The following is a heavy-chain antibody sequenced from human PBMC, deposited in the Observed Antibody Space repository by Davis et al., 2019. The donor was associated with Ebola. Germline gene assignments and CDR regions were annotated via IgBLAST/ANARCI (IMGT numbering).Heavy chain of an antibody. Sequence: PGGSLRLSCKGSGYSFTSYWIGWVRQMPGKGLEWMGIIYPGDSDTRYSPSFQGQVTISADKSISTAYLQWSSLKASDTAMYYCARQTSSGYYQGYFDYWGQGTLVTVSS. CDR3: ARQTSSGYYQGYFDY. CDR2: IYPGDSDT. CDR1: GYSFTSYW. J-gene: IGHJ4*02. D-gene: IGHD3-22*01. V-gene: IGHV5-51*01.